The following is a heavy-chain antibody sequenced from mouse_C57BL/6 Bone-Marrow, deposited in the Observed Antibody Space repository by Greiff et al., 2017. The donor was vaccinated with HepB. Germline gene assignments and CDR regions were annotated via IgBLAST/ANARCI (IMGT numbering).Heavy chain of an antibody. CDR3: ARWGIWPYYFDY. J-gene: IGHJ2*01. Sequence: EVQLQESGPELVKPGASVKMSCKASGYTFTDYNMHWVKQSHGKSLEWIGYINPNNGGTSYNQKFKGKATLTVNKSSSTAYMELRSLTSEDSAVYYCARWGIWPYYFDYWGQGTTLTVSS. V-gene: IGHV1-22*01. CDR1: GYTFTDYN. CDR2: INPNNGGT.